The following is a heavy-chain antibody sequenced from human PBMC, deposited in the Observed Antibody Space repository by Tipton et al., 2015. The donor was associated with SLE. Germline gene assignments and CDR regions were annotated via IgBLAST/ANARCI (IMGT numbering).Heavy chain of an antibody. D-gene: IGHD3-22*01. Sequence: SLRLSCAASGFTFSSYEMNWVRQAPGKGLEWVSYISSSGSTIYYADSVKGRFTISRDNAKNSLYLQMNSLRAEDTAVYYCARVYYYDSSGYYRPSAFDIWGQGTMVTVSS. CDR1: GFTFSSYE. V-gene: IGHV3-48*03. J-gene: IGHJ3*02. CDR3: ARVYYYDSSGYYRPSAFDI. CDR2: ISSSGSTI.